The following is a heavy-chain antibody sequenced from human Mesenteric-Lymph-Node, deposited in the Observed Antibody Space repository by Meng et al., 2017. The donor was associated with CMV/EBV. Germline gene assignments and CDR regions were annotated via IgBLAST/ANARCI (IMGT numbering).Heavy chain of an antibody. V-gene: IGHV1-18*01. CDR3: ARFRHTVFGVVTYGMDV. D-gene: IGHD3-3*01. CDR2: ISAYNGNT. J-gene: IGHJ6*02. Sequence: ASVKVSCKASGGTFSSYTISWVRQAPGQGLEWMGWISAYNGNTNYAQKLQGRVTMTTDTSTSTAYMELRSLRSDDTAVYYCARFRHTVFGVVTYGMDVWGQGTTVTVSS. CDR1: GGTFSSYT.